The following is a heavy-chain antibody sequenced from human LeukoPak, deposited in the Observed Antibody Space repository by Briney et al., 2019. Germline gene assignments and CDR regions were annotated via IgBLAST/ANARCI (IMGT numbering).Heavy chain of an antibody. V-gene: IGHV1-69*05. CDR3: AVGIVPAAHLDH. CDR1: GGTFTSDA. Sequence: ASVKVSCKTSGGTFTSDAISWVRQAPGQGLEWMGGIIHIFDSPNYAQKFQDRLTITMDESTTTAYMELSSLTSDDTAIYYCAVGIVPAAHLDHWGQGTLVTVSS. D-gene: IGHD2-2*01. J-gene: IGHJ4*02. CDR2: IIHIFDSP.